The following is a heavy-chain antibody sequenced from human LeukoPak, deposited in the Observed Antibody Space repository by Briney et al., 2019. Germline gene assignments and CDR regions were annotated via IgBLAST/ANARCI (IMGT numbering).Heavy chain of an antibody. Sequence: SETLSLTCTVSGGSISSSSYYWGWIRQPPGKGLEWIGEINHSGSTNYNPSLKSRVTISVDTSKNQLSLKLSSVTAADTAVYYCARGVYCSGGSCYLPFDYWGQGTLVTVSS. D-gene: IGHD2-15*01. V-gene: IGHV4-39*07. CDR3: ARGVYCSGGSCYLPFDY. CDR2: INHSGST. CDR1: GGSISSSSYY. J-gene: IGHJ4*02.